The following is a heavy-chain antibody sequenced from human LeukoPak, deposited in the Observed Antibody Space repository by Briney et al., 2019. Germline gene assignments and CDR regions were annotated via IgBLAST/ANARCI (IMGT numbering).Heavy chain of an antibody. J-gene: IGHJ3*02. CDR3: ARDRRHPNDAFDI. Sequence: ASVKVSCKASGYTFTSYGISWVRQAPGQGLEWMGWINPNSGGTNYAQKFQGRVTMTRDTSISTAYMELSRLRSDDTAVYYCARDRRHPNDAFDIWGQGTMVTVSS. V-gene: IGHV1-2*02. CDR1: GYTFTSYG. CDR2: INPNSGGT.